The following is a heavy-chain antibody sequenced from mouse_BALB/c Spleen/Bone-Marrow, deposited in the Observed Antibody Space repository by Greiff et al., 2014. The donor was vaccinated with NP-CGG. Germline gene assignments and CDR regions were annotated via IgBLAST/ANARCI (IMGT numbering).Heavy chain of an antibody. V-gene: IGHV1S130*01. CDR2: IHPNSGNT. D-gene: IGHD1-1*01. CDR1: GCTFTSSW. Sequence: VKLQESGSVLVRPGASVKLSCKASGCTFTSSWMHWAKQRPGQGLEWIGEIHPNSGNTNYNEKFKGKATLTVDTSSSTAYVDLSSLTSEDSAVYYCANYYGSSSYWGQAPLSQSPQ. CDR3: ANYYGSSSY. J-gene: IGHJ2*01.